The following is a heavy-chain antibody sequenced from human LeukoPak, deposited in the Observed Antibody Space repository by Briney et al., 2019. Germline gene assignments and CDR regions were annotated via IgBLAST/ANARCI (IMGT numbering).Heavy chain of an antibody. CDR3: AKAYCSSNRCYFFDY. V-gene: IGHV3-23*01. Sequence: GGSLRLSCAPSGFTLSSYAMSWVRQAPGKGLEWVSVISDSGGYTYYADSVKGRFTISRDNSKNTLYLQMNSLRAEDTAVYYCAKAYCSSNRCYFFDYWGQGTLVTVSS. D-gene: IGHD2-2*01. CDR1: GFTLSSYA. CDR2: ISDSGGYT. J-gene: IGHJ4*02.